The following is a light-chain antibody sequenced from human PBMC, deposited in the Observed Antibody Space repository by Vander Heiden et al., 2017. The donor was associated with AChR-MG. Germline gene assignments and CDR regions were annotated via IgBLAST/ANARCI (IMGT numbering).Light chain of an antibody. V-gene: IGLV3-21*02. CDR2: ADS. J-gene: IGLJ2*01. Sequence: SYVLTPLPSGSVDIGQTARMTSGGHNIGRKSVHWYQRKPGQAPVFGVYADSVRPSGIPERFSGSNSGTTATLTIGRVEAGDEADYYCQVWDSSTEHVVFGGGTKLTVL. CDR3: QVWDSSTEHVV. CDR1: NIGRKS.